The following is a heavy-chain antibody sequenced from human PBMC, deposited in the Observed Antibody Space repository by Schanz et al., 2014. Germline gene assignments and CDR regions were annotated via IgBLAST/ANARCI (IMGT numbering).Heavy chain of an antibody. D-gene: IGHD5-18*01. V-gene: IGHV3-23*04. CDR3: ARERPGYHGYYGMDV. Sequence: EVHLVESGGGLVQPGGSLRLSCAASGFNFITFAMSWVRQAPGKGLEWISSMYINSGSTQYADSVKGRFIISRDSAKNSLFLQMNSLRAEDTAVYYCARERPGYHGYYGMDVWGQGTTVTVSS. CDR1: GFNFITFA. CDR2: MYINSGST. J-gene: IGHJ6*02.